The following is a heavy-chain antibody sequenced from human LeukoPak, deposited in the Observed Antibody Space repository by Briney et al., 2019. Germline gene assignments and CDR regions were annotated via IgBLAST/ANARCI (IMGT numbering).Heavy chain of an antibody. CDR2: IYSGGST. J-gene: IGHJ4*02. Sequence: PGRSLRLSCAASGFTVSSNYMSWVRQAPGKGLEWVSVIYSGGSTDYADSVKGRFTISRDNSKNTLYLQMNSLRAEDTAVYYCASGRLTVTPDYWGQGTLVTVSS. CDR3: ASGRLTVTPDY. V-gene: IGHV3-53*01. CDR1: GFTVSSNY. D-gene: IGHD4-17*01.